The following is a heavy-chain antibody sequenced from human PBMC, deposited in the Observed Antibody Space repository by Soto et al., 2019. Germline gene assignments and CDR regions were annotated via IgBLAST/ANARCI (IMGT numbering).Heavy chain of an antibody. J-gene: IGHJ3*02. CDR1: GYTFTSYD. CDR2: MNPNSGNT. Sequence: QVQLVQSGAEVKKPGASVKVSCKASGYTFTSYDINWVRQATGQGLEWMGWMNPNSGNTGYAQKFQGRVTMTRNTSISTAYMELSSLRSEDTAVYYCASPARHYAFWSGYSFEIWGQGTMVTVSS. V-gene: IGHV1-8*01. CDR3: ASPARHYAFWSGYSFEI. D-gene: IGHD3-3*01.